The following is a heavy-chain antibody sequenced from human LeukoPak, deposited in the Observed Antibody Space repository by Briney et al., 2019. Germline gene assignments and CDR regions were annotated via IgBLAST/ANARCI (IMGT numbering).Heavy chain of an antibody. CDR1: GGSITSSNW. CDR3: AKSNAWDWFDP. V-gene: IGHV4-4*02. Sequence: SETLSLTCAGSGGSITSSNWWSWVRQPPGKGLEWIGEIYYTGNTNYNPSLKSRVTISVDKSNNQFSLNLSSVTAADTAVYYCAKSNAWDWFDPWGQGTLVTVSS. J-gene: IGHJ5*02. D-gene: IGHD4-11*01. CDR2: IYYTGNT.